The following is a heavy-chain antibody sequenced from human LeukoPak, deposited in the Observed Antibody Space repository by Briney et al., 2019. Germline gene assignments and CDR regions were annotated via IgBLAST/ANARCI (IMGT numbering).Heavy chain of an antibody. CDR3: ARVEYSSSLSDYYYYYMDV. J-gene: IGHJ6*03. CDR1: GYTFTSYG. V-gene: IGHV1-18*01. Sequence: ASVKVSCKASGYTFTSYGISWVRQAPGQGLEWMGWISAYNGNTNYAQKLQGRVTMTTDTSTSTAYMELRSLRSDDTAVYYCARVEYSSSLSDYYYYYMDVWGKGTTVTVSS. CDR2: ISAYNGNT. D-gene: IGHD6-6*01.